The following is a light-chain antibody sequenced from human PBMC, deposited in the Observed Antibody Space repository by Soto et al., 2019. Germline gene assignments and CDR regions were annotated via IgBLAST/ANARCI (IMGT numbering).Light chain of an antibody. Sequence: IVLTQSPATLCLSPGERATLSCRASQSVSRNLAWYQQKPGQAPRLLIYDASNRATGIPARFSGSGSGTDFTLTISSLEPEDFAVYYCQQRSNWPLTFGGGTKVDIK. CDR2: DAS. J-gene: IGKJ4*01. CDR1: QSVSRN. CDR3: QQRSNWPLT. V-gene: IGKV3-11*01.